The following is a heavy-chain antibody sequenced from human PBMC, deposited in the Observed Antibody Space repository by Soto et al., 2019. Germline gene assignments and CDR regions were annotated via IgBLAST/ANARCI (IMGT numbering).Heavy chain of an antibody. CDR1: GFTFSSYD. D-gene: IGHD5-18*01. Sequence: EVLLVESGGGLVQPGGSLRLSCAASGFTFSSYDMHWVRQATGKGLEWVSAIGTAGDTYYPGSVKGRFTISRENAKNSLYLQMNSLRAEDTAVYYCARGGGGYSYGYYFDYWGQGTLVTVSS. V-gene: IGHV3-13*01. CDR3: ARGGGGYSYGYYFDY. J-gene: IGHJ4*02. CDR2: IGTAGDT.